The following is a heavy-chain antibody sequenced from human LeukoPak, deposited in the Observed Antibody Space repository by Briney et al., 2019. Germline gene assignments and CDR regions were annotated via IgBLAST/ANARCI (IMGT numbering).Heavy chain of an antibody. V-gene: IGHV1-2*06. J-gene: IGHJ4*02. D-gene: IGHD6-19*01. CDR2: INPNSVGT. Sequence: GASVKVSCKASGYTFTGYYMYWVRQAPGQGLEWMGRINPNSVGTNYAQKFQGRVTMTRDTSIGTAYMELSRLRSDDTAVYYCARDILAVAGDYWGQGTLVTVSS. CDR3: ARDILAVAGDY. CDR1: GYTFTGYY.